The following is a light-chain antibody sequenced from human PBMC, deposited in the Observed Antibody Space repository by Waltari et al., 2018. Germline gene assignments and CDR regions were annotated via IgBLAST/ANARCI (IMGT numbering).Light chain of an antibody. J-gene: IGLJ3*02. CDR1: TPNIGNNY. V-gene: IGLV1-51*01. CDR3: GTWDSSLGIGV. Sequence: QSVLTQAPSVSAAPGQKVTISCSGSTPNIGNNYVSWYQQFPGTAPKLLSYEDNRRPSGIPDRVSGSKSGASATLGITGLQTGDEANYYCGTWDSSLGIGVLGGGTRVTVL. CDR2: EDN.